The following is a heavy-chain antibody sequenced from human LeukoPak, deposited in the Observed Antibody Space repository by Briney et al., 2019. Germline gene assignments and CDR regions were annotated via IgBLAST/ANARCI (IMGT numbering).Heavy chain of an antibody. V-gene: IGHV3-11*01. CDR3: AKDLRRFTIVVVVAATSTDAFDI. D-gene: IGHD2-15*01. J-gene: IGHJ3*02. CDR1: GFIFSDYY. Sequence: GGSLRLSCAASGFIFSDYYVTWLRQAPGKGLEWISYISETGTTIHYAASVKGRFTVSRDNTKNSLYLQMNSLRAEDTAVYYCAKDLRRFTIVVVVAATSTDAFDIWGQGTMVTVSS. CDR2: ISETGTTI.